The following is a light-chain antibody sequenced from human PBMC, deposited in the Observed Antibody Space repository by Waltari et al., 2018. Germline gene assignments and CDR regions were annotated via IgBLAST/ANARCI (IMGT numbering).Light chain of an antibody. CDR2: GKN. J-gene: IGLJ2*01. V-gene: IGLV3-19*01. Sequence: SSEVTQAPAVSVALGQTVRITCQGDSPRRYYASWYQQKPGRAPVLVIYGKNNRPSGIPDRFSGSSSGNTASLTITGAQAEDEADYYCKSRDSSGNHVVFGGGTKLTVL. CDR1: SPRRYY. CDR3: KSRDSSGNHVV.